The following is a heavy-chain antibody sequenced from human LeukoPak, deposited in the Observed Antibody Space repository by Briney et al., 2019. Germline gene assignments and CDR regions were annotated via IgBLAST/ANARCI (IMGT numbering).Heavy chain of an antibody. CDR2: IYYSGST. CDR3: ARVGSGNYYYYYMDV. CDR1: GGSISSYY. Sequence: SETLSLTCTVSGGSISSYYWSWTRQPPGKGLEWIGYIYYSGSTNYNPSLKSRVTISVDTSKNQFSLKLSSVTAADTAVYYCARVGSGNYYYYYMDVWGKGTTVTVSS. V-gene: IGHV4-59*01. J-gene: IGHJ6*03. D-gene: IGHD3-3*01.